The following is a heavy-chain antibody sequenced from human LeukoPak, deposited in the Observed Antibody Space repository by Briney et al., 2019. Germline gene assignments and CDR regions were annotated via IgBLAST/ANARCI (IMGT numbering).Heavy chain of an antibody. CDR2: IYYSGST. CDR3: ARATTGTYYYYYYMDV. J-gene: IGHJ6*03. V-gene: IGHV4-39*07. Sequence: SETLSLTCTVSGGSISSSSYYWGWIRQPPGKGLEWIGSIYYSGSTYYNPSLKSRVTISVDTSKNQFSLKLSSVAAADTAVYYCARATTGTYYYYYYMDVWGKGTTVTVSS. CDR1: GGSISSSSYY. D-gene: IGHD4-17*01.